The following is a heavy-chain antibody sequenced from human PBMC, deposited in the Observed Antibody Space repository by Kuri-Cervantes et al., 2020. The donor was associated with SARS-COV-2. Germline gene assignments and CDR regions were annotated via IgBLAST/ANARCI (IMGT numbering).Heavy chain of an antibody. V-gene: IGHV1-3*01. Sequence: ASVKVSCKASGYTFTSYFIHWVRQAPGQRLEWMGWVNAGNGNTKYSQNFQGRVTITRDTSASSAYMELSSLRSEDTAVYYCAAVQVATGSDYWGQGTLVTVSS. D-gene: IGHD5-12*01. CDR3: AAVQVATGSDY. CDR1: GYTFTSYF. J-gene: IGHJ4*02. CDR2: VNAGNGNT.